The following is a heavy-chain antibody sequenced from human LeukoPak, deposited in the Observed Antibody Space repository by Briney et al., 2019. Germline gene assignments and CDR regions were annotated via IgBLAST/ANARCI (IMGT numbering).Heavy chain of an antibody. Sequence: SVKVSCKASGGTFSSYAISWVRQAPGQGLEWMGGIIPIFGTANYAQKFQGRVTITADESTSTAYMELSSLRSEDTAVYYCASLPQTYDFWSGYYTGPLRYWGQGTLVTVSP. J-gene: IGHJ4*02. CDR1: GGTFSSYA. CDR3: ASLPQTYDFWSGYYTGPLRY. V-gene: IGHV1-69*13. CDR2: IIPIFGTA. D-gene: IGHD3-3*01.